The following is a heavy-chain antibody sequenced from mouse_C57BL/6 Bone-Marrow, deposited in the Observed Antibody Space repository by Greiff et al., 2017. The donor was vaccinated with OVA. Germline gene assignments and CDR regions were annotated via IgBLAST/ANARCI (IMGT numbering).Heavy chain of an antibody. D-gene: IGHD1-3*01. J-gene: IGHJ2*01. CDR2: ISSGSSNI. CDR1: GFTFSDYG. V-gene: IGHV5-17*01. Sequence: EVQLVKSGGGLVKPGASLKLSCAASGFTFSDYGMHWVRQAPEKGLEWVAYISSGSSNIYYADTVKGRFTISIDNAKNTLFLQMTSLTSEDTAVYCCARRVGFDYWGQGTTLTVSS. CDR3: ARRVGFDY.